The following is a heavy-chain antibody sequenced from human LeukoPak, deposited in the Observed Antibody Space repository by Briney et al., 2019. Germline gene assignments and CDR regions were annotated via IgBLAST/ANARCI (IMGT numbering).Heavy chain of an antibody. Sequence: GESLKVSCKASGYTFTSYGISWVRQAPGQGLEWIGWISAYNGNTNYAQKLQGRVTMTTDTSTSTAYMELRSLRSDDTAVYYCARDLHYDFWSGYYLGEYYYYGMDVWGQGTTVTVSS. D-gene: IGHD3-3*01. J-gene: IGHJ6*02. CDR3: ARDLHYDFWSGYYLGEYYYYGMDV. CDR1: GYTFTSYG. V-gene: IGHV1-18*01. CDR2: ISAYNGNT.